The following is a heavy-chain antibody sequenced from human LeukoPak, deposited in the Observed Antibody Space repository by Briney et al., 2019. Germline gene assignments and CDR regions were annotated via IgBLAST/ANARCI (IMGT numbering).Heavy chain of an antibody. CDR3: ARVEYSGWNLEY. D-gene: IGHD5-12*01. CDR2: INQGGSVQ. CDR1: GFTFRSHW. J-gene: IGHJ4*02. Sequence: GGSLRLSCAASGFTFRSHWMSWGRQAPGPGLEWVANINQGGSVQYYMDSVKGRFTISRDDAKNSLYVQMNSLRDEDTAVYYCARVEYSGWNLEYWGQGTLVTVSS. V-gene: IGHV3-7*01.